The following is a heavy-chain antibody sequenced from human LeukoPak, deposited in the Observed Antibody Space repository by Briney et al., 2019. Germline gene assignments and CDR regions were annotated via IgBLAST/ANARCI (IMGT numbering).Heavy chain of an antibody. CDR3: ARDRCSGGNCAFDS. CDR1: GYSFTTYS. Sequence: ASVKVSCKTSGYSFTTYSINLVRQAPGQGLEWMGRVSTYNGNTKSAQKFQGRVTMTTDTSTSTVYMELASLSSDDTASYYCARDRCSGGNCAFDSWGQGTLVTVSS. J-gene: IGHJ4*02. D-gene: IGHD2-15*01. CDR2: VSTYNGNT. V-gene: IGHV1-18*01.